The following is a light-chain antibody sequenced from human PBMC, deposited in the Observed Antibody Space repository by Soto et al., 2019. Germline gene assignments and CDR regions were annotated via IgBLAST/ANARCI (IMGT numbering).Light chain of an antibody. CDR3: TSYAGTDVHYV. CDR1: SSDVGYYNY. J-gene: IGLJ1*01. CDR2: EVS. V-gene: IGLV2-8*01. Sequence: VLPQPPSASGSPGQSVTISCTGTSSDVGYYNYVSWYQQYPGKAPKLLIYEVSKRPSGVPDRFSGSKSGNTASLTVSGLQAADEADYYCTSYAGTDVHYVFGTGTKVTVL.